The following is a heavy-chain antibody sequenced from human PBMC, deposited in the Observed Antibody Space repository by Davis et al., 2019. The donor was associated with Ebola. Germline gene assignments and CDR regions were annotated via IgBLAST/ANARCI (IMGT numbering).Heavy chain of an antibody. CDR3: ARTIVGATTLDY. D-gene: IGHD1-26*01. Sequence: PSETLSLTCTVSGGSISSGGYYWSWIRQHPGKGLEWIGYIYYSGSTYYNPSLKSRVTISVDTSKNQFSLKLSSVTAADTAVYYCARTIVGATTLDYWGQGTLVTVSS. CDR2: IYYSGST. CDR1: GGSISSGGYY. V-gene: IGHV4-31*03. J-gene: IGHJ4*02.